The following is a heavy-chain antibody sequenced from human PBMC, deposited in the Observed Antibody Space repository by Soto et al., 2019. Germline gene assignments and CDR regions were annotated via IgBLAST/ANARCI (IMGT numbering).Heavy chain of an antibody. Sequence: QVQLVESGGGVVQPGRSLRLSCAASGFTFSSYGMHWVRQAPGKGLEWVAVISYDGSNKYYADSVKGRFTISRDNSKNTLYLQMNSLRAEDTAVYYCAKEAGYCSSTSCYSLYYFDYWCQGTLVTVSS. CDR1: GFTFSSYG. D-gene: IGHD2-2*02. CDR3: AKEAGYCSSTSCYSLYYFDY. CDR2: ISYDGSNK. J-gene: IGHJ4*02. V-gene: IGHV3-30*18.